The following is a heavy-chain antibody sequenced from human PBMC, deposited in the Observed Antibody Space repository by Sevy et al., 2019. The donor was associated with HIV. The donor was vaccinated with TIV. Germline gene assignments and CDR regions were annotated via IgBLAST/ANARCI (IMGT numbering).Heavy chain of an antibody. V-gene: IGHV3-74*01. CDR3: ARGQLLQFLEWPSYGLDV. CDR2: INSHGTIT. CDR1: GFTFSSHW. Sequence: GGSLRLSCAVSGFTFSSHWMFWVRQAPGKGLVWVSHINSHGTITNYAYSVKGRFANSRDNTKNTIYLQMNSLRAEDTAVYYCARGQLLQFLEWPSYGLDVWGQGTTVTVSS. J-gene: IGHJ6*02. D-gene: IGHD3-3*01.